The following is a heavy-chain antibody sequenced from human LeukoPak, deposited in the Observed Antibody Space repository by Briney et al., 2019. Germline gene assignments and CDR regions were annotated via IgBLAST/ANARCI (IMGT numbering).Heavy chain of an antibody. CDR2: VSGSGGST. V-gene: IGHV3-23*01. CDR3: AKELRGYCSSTSCSDYYGMDV. CDR1: GFTFSSYA. J-gene: IGHJ6*02. Sequence: GGSLRLSCAASGFTFSSYAMSWVRQAPGKGLEWVSAVSGSGGSTYYADSVKGRFTISRDNSKNTLYLQMNSLRAEDTAVYYCAKELRGYCSSTSCSDYYGMDVWGQGTTVTVSS. D-gene: IGHD2-2*01.